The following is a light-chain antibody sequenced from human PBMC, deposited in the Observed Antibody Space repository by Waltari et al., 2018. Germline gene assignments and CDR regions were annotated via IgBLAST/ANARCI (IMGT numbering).Light chain of an antibody. CDR3: QSYDVTNVM. CDR2: ADT. CDR1: RTNIDSQF. J-gene: IGLJ3*02. V-gene: IGLV6-57*02. Sequence: FVLTQPHSVSGSPGETVTISCTANRTNIDSQFVQWYQQRPGSAPTIAIHADTQRPSGVPERFSGSLDRSSNSASLTISGLRAEDEADYYCQSYDVTNVMFGGGTRLTVL.